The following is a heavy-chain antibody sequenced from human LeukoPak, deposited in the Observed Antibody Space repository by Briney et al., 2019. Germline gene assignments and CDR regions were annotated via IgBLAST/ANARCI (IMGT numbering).Heavy chain of an antibody. V-gene: IGHV3-23*01. D-gene: IGHD2-2*01. CDR3: ARVWKGYCSSTSCYPGAFDI. Sequence: GGSLRLSCAASGFTFSTYAMSWVRQAPGKGLEWVSSIIGNSGTTYYADSVKGRFTISRDNSKNTLYLQMNSLRAEDTAVYYCARVWKGYCSSTSCYPGAFDIWGQGTMVTVSS. J-gene: IGHJ3*02. CDR2: IIGNSGTT. CDR1: GFTFSTYA.